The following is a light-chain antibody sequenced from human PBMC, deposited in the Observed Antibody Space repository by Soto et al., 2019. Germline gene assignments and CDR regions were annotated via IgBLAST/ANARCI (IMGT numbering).Light chain of an antibody. CDR1: ESVSNN. J-gene: IGKJ4*01. V-gene: IGKV3-15*01. CDR3: QQYNKWPLT. CDR2: GAS. Sequence: EIVLTQSPATLSVSQGERATLSCRASESVSNNLAWYQQQPGQAPRLLLFGASARATGIPARFSGSGSGTEFTLTISSLQSEDFAVYYCQQYNKWPLTFGGGTKVEIK.